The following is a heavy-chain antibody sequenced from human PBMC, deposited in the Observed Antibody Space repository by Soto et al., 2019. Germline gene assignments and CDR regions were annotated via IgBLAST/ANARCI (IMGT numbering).Heavy chain of an antibody. Sequence: ASVKGSCKASGYTFTSYAMHWGRQAPGQRLEWMGWINAGNGNTKYSQKFQGRVTITRDTSASTAYMELSSLRSEDTAVYYCARDSSGYYPYFDYWGQGILVTVSS. CDR3: ARDSSGYYPYFDY. D-gene: IGHD3-22*01. V-gene: IGHV1-3*01. CDR1: GYTFTSYA. CDR2: INAGNGNT. J-gene: IGHJ4*01.